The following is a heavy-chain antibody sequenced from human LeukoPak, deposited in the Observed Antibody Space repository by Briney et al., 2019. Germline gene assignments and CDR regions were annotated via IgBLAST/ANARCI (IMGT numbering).Heavy chain of an antibody. V-gene: IGHV4-30-2*01. CDR3: ARGRDDSSGYYPSYYYYGMDV. Sequence: SQTLSLTCAVSGGSISSGGYSWSWIRRPPGKGLEWIGYIYHSGSTYYNPSLMSRVTISVDRSKNQFSLKLSSVTVADTAVYYCARGRDDSSGYYPSYYYYGMDVWGQGTTVTVSS. CDR1: GGSISSGGYS. D-gene: IGHD3-22*01. CDR2: IYHSGST. J-gene: IGHJ6*02.